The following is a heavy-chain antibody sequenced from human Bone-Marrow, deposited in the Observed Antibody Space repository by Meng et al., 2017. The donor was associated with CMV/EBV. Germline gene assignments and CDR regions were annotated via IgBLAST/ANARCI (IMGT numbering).Heavy chain of an antibody. CDR2: INHSGST. J-gene: IGHJ3*02. V-gene: IGHV4-34*01. Sequence: GSLRLSCAVYGGSFSGYYWSWLRQPPGKGLEWIGEINHSGSTNYNPSLKSRVTISVDTSKNQFSLKLSSVTAADTAVYYCARFDAYGSGSYYGPPDAFDIWGQGTMVTFSS. D-gene: IGHD3-10*01. CDR1: GGSFSGYY. CDR3: ARFDAYGSGSYYGPPDAFDI.